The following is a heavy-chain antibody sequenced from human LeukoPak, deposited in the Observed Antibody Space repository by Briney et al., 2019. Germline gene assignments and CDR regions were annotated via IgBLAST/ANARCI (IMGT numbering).Heavy chain of an antibody. CDR2: IYTSGST. J-gene: IGHJ4*02. V-gene: IGHV4-4*07. D-gene: IGHD6-6*01. CDR1: GGSISSYY. CDR3: ARGGRSSSKGPFDY. Sequence: SETLSLTCTVSGGSISSYYWSWIRQPAGKGLEWIGRIYTSGSTNYNPSLKSRVTMSVDTSKNQFSLKLSSVTAADTAVYYCARGGRSSSKGPFDYWGQGTLVTVSS.